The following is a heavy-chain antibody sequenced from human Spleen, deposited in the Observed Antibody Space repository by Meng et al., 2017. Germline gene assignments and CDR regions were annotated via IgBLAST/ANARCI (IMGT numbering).Heavy chain of an antibody. J-gene: IGHJ4*02. CDR2: IYYSGSA. CDR1: GDSISSYY. CDR3: ARKLSGTYDHFDY. Sequence: QVQLRESGPALVKPSETLSLTCTVSGDSISSYYWSWLRQPPGKGLEWIGYIYYSGSANYNPSLKSRVTISVDTSKNQFSLKLSSVTTADTAVYYCARKLSGTYDHFDYWGQGTLVTVSS. V-gene: IGHV4-59*08. D-gene: IGHD1-26*01.